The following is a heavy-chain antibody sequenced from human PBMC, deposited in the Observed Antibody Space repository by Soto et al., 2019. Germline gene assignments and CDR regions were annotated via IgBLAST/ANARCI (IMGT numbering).Heavy chain of an antibody. CDR2: IIPILGIT. V-gene: IGHV1-69*02. D-gene: IGHD6-13*01. Sequence: SVKVSCKASGGTFSSYTISWVRQAPGQGLEWMGRIIPILGITNYAQKFQGRVTITADTSTSTAYMELRSLRSDDTAVYYCARIAAAGTFDYWGQGTLVTVSS. CDR1: GGTFSSYT. J-gene: IGHJ4*02. CDR3: ARIAAAGTFDY.